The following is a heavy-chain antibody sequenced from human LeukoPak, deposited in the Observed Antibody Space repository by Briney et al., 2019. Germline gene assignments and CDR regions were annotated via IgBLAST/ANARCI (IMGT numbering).Heavy chain of an antibody. J-gene: IGHJ3*02. CDR1: GFTFSSYG. CDR3: AKEPPTRIATAGTEDI. CDR2: IRYDGSNE. V-gene: IGHV3-30*02. Sequence: GGSLRLSCAASGFTFSSYGMHWVRQAPGKGLEWVSFIRYDGSNEYYADSVRGRFTISRDNSKNTLYLQMNSLRAEDTAVYYCAKEPPTRIATAGTEDIWGQGTMVTVSS. D-gene: IGHD6-13*01.